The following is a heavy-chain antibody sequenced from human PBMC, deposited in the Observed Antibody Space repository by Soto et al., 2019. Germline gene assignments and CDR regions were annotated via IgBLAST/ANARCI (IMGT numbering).Heavy chain of an antibody. Sequence: QTGGSLRLSCAASGFTFSSYAMSWVRQAPGKGLEWVSAISGSGGSTYYADSVKGQFTISRDNSKNTLYLQMNSLRAEDTAVYYCAKETIAAAGFVTWFDPWGQGTLVTVSS. CDR3: AKETIAAAGFVTWFDP. J-gene: IGHJ5*02. CDR2: ISGSGGST. D-gene: IGHD6-13*01. CDR1: GFTFSSYA. V-gene: IGHV3-23*01.